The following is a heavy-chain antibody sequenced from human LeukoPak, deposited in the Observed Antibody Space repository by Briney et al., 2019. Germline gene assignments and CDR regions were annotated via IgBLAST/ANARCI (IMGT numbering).Heavy chain of an antibody. CDR2: INPNSGGT. Sequence: GASVTVSFKASGYTFTGYYMHWVRQAPGQGLEWMGWINPNSGGTNYAQKFQGRVTMTRDTSISTAYLELSRLRSDDTAVYYCARAGKYYYDSSGYYHFDYWGQGTLVTVSS. CDR3: ARAGKYYYDSSGYYHFDY. V-gene: IGHV1-2*02. CDR1: GYTFTGYY. D-gene: IGHD3-22*01. J-gene: IGHJ4*02.